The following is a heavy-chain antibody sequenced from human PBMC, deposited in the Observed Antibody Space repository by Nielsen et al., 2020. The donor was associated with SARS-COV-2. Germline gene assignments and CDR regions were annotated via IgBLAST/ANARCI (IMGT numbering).Heavy chain of an antibody. CDR3: AKARLVVPAARRNYYYYGMDV. CDR1: GFTFSSYA. V-gene: IGHV3-23*01. CDR2: ISGSGGST. D-gene: IGHD2-2*01. Sequence: GESLKISCAASGFTFSSYAMSWVRQAPGKGLEWVSAISGSGGSTYYADSVKGRFTISRDNSKNTLYLQMNSLRAEDTAVYYCAKARLVVPAARRNYYYYGMDVWGQGTTVTVS. J-gene: IGHJ6*02.